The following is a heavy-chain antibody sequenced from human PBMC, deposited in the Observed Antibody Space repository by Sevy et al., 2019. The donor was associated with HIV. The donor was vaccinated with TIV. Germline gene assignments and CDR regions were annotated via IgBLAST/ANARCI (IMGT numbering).Heavy chain of an antibody. J-gene: IGHJ6*02. CDR2: IDPSDSYT. Sequence: GESLKISCKGSGYSFTSYWISWVRQMPGKGLEWMGRIDPSDSYTNYSPSFQGHVTISADKSISTAYLQWSSLKASDTAMYYCARGVGLRYYYYGLDVWGQGTTVTVSS. V-gene: IGHV5-10-1*01. CDR1: GYSFTSYW. D-gene: IGHD3-10*01. CDR3: ARGVGLRYYYYGLDV.